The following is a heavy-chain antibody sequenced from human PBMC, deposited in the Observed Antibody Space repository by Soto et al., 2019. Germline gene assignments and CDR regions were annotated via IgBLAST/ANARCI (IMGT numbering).Heavy chain of an antibody. Sequence: ESGGGLVQPGGSLRLSCAASGFTFRTYWMSWVRQAPGKGLEWVANIKQDGSEKYYVDSVKGRFTISRDNAKNSLYLEMNNLGAEDTAVYYCATVQSNREFDYWGQGTLVTVSS. CDR3: ATVQSNREFDY. V-gene: IGHV3-7*01. J-gene: IGHJ4*02. CDR1: GFTFRTYW. CDR2: IKQDGSEK. D-gene: IGHD6-19*01.